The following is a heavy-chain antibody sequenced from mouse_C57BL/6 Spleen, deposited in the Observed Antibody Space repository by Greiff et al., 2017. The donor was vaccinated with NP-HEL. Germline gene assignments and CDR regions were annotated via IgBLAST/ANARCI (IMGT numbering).Heavy chain of an antibody. CDR3: ARNDYEGDYFDY. V-gene: IGHV5-17*01. D-gene: IGHD2-4*01. J-gene: IGHJ2*01. CDR2: ISSGSSTI. CDR1: GFTFSEYG. Sequence: EVKLVESGGGLVNPGGSLKLSCAASGFTFSEYGMHWVRQAPEKGLEWVAYISSGSSTIYYADTVKGRFTISRDNAKNTLFLQMTSLRSEDTAMYYCARNDYEGDYFDYWGQGTTLTVSS.